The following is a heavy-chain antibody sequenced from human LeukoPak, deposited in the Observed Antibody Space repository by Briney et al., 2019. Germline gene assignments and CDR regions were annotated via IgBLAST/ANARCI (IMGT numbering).Heavy chain of an antibody. D-gene: IGHD3-22*01. Sequence: GGSLRLSCAASGFXVSSNYMSWVRQAPGKGLEWVSVIYSGGSTYYADSVKGRFTISRDNSKNTLYLQMNSLRAEDTAVYYCASNGGYYDSSGYYNYWGQGTLVTVSS. CDR3: ASNGGYYDSSGYYNY. J-gene: IGHJ4*02. CDR2: IYSGGST. V-gene: IGHV3-66*01. CDR1: GFXVSSNY.